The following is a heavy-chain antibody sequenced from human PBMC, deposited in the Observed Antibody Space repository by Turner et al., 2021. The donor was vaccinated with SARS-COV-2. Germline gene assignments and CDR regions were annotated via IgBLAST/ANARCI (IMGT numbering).Heavy chain of an antibody. CDR3: ASVSHYDSSGYYSDY. Sequence: QVQLVQSGAEVTKPGSSVQVSCKASGGTFSSYAISWVRQAPGHGLEWMGGIIPIFGTANYAQKFQGRVTITADESTSTAYMELSSLGSEDTAVYYCASVSHYDSSGYYSDYWGQGTLVTVSS. J-gene: IGHJ4*02. CDR1: GGTFSSYA. D-gene: IGHD3-22*01. V-gene: IGHV1-69*01. CDR2: IIPIFGTA.